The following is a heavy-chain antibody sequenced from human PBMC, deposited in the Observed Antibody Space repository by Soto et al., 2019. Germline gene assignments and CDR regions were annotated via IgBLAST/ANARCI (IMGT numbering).Heavy chain of an antibody. Sequence: PGGSLRLSCAASGFTFSSYAMSWVRQAPGKGLEWVSAISGSGGSTYYADSVKGRFTISRDNSKNTLYLQMNSLRAEDTAVYYCAREKTYPPQADYFQHWGQGTLVTVSS. CDR2: ISGSGGST. CDR1: GFTFSSYA. V-gene: IGHV3-23*01. CDR3: AREKTYPPQADYFQH. J-gene: IGHJ1*01.